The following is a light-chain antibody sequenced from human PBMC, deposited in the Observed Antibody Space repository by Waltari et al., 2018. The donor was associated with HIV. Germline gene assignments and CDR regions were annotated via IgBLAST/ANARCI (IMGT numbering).Light chain of an antibody. CDR1: SSDIGEYNY. Sequence: QSALTQPASVSGSPGQSITISCTGTSSDIGEYNYVSWFQHHPTKAPKLIIFDVNYRPSGVSYRCSGSKSGNTASLTSSGLQAEDEADYYCSAYTTIYTWGFGGGTKLTVL. CDR2: DVN. V-gene: IGLV2-14*01. J-gene: IGLJ3*02. CDR3: SAYTTIYTWG.